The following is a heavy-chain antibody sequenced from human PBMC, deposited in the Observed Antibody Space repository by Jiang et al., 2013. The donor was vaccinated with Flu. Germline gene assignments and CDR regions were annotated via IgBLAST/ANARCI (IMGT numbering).Heavy chain of an antibody. CDR3: ASDTGTGITDH. Sequence: PGLVKPSQTLSLTCTVSGGSITSSGNYYWSWIRQQPGKGLEWIGYIYHSGTTYYNPSLKSRVSISLGTSQSQFSLKLNSVTAADTAVYYCASDTGTGITDHWGQGTQVTVSS. V-gene: IGHV4-31*03. J-gene: IGHJ4*02. D-gene: IGHD2-8*02. CDR1: GGSITSSGNYY. CDR2: IYHSGTT.